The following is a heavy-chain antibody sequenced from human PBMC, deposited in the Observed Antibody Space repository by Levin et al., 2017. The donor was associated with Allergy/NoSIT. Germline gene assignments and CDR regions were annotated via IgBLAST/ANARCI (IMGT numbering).Heavy chain of an antibody. V-gene: IGHV3-33*01. CDR3: ARASPFYWFFDL. Sequence: GGSLRLSCAASGFTITNYAMHWVRQAPGKGLEWVAALWYDGSKEYYADSVKGRFAISRDTSKNTLYLQMSSLRADDTAVYYCARASPFYWFFDLWGRDILVAVSA. J-gene: IGHJ2*01. CDR2: LWYDGSKE. CDR1: GFTITNYA.